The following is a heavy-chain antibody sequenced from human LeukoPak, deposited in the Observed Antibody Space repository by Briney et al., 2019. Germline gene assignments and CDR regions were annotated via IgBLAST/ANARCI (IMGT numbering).Heavy chain of an antibody. J-gene: IGHJ3*02. Sequence: SETLSLTCAVYGASFSGYYWSWIRQPPGKGLEWIGEINHSGSTNYNASLKSRVTISVDTSKNQFSLKLSSVTAADTAVYYCARDRGSGWNDAFDIWGQGTMVTVSS. CDR3: ARDRGSGWNDAFDI. V-gene: IGHV4-34*01. D-gene: IGHD6-19*01. CDR1: GASFSGYY. CDR2: INHSGST.